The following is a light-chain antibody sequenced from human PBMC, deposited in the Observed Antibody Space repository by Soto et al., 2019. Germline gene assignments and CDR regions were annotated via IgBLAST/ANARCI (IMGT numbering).Light chain of an antibody. Sequence: EVVLTKSPGTLSLSPGARAPRSWRARQTVSSFLAWCQQKPGQAPRLLIYDASSRATGIPARFSGSGSGTDFTLTISSLEPEDFAVYYCQQRSNWPPMFTFGPGTKVAN. CDR1: QTVSSF. V-gene: IGKV3-11*01. CDR3: QQRSNWPPMFT. J-gene: IGKJ3*01. CDR2: DAS.